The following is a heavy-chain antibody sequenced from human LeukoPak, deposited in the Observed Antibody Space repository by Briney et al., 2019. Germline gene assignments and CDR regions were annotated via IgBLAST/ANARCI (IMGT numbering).Heavy chain of an antibody. J-gene: IGHJ6*04. CDR2: IIPIFGTA. CDR1: GGTFSSYA. Sequence: SVKVSCKASGGTFSSYAISWVRQAPGQGLKWMGGIIPIFGTANYAQKFQGRVTITADKSTSTAYMELSSLRSEDTAVYYCARDRVRQQLGYYYYYGMDVWGKGTTVTVSS. V-gene: IGHV1-69*06. CDR3: ARDRVRQQLGYYYYYGMDV. D-gene: IGHD6-13*01.